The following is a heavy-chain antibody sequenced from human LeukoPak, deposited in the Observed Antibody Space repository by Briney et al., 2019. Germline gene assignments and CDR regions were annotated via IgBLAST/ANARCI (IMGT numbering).Heavy chain of an antibody. Sequence: PSETLSLTCAVYGGSLSGYHWSWIRQPPGKGLEWIGDINHNGDTNYNPSLASRVTMFIDTSKNQFSLKLHSVTAADTAVYYCATTSKDMTTVTSGLFASWGQGTLVTVSS. V-gene: IGHV4-34*01. CDR2: INHNGDT. CDR3: ATTSKDMTTVTSGLFAS. J-gene: IGHJ5*01. D-gene: IGHD4-17*01. CDR1: GGSLSGYH.